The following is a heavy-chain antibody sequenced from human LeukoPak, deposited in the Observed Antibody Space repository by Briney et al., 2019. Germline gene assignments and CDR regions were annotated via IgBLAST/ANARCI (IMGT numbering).Heavy chain of an antibody. CDR2: ISADGGST. CDR1: GLNFDDSA. Sequence: GGSLRLSCVASGLNFDDSAMHWVRHAPGKGLEWVSLISADGGSTFSADSVKGRFSISKDNSKNSLYLQMNSLRSEDTAMYYCAKESGKFDYWGQGTLVAVSS. CDR3: AKESGKFDY. J-gene: IGHJ4*02. V-gene: IGHV3-43*02.